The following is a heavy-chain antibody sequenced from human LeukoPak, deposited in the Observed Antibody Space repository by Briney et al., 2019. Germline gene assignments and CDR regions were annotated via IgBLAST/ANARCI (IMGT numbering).Heavy chain of an antibody. D-gene: IGHD2-2*01. V-gene: IGHV3-74*01. CDR3: AREPVLYCSSTSCFNWFDP. J-gene: IGHJ5*02. CDR1: GFTFSSYW. Sequence: GGSLRLSCAASGFTFSSYWMHWVRQAPGKGLVWVSRINTDGSSTSYADSVKGRFTISRDNAKNTLYLQMNSLRAEDTAVYYCAREPVLYCSSTSCFNWFDPWGQGTLSPSPQ. CDR2: INTDGSST.